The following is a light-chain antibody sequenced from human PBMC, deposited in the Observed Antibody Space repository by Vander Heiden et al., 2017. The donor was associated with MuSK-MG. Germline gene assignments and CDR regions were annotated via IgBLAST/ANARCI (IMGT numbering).Light chain of an antibody. Sequence: DIQLTQPPPALSAFVGDRVTLPCRASENIDSCLNWSQQRPGKAPKLLIFAASRLESGVPSRFSGSGCGSDFTLTITSRQLEDFASYYCQRSYNSPISTFGHGTKLEIK. CDR1: ENIDSC. J-gene: IGKJ2*01. V-gene: IGKV1-39*01. CDR2: AAS. CDR3: QRSYNSPIST.